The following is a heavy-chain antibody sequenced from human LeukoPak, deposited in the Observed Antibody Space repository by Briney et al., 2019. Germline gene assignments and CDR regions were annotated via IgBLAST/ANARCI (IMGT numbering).Heavy chain of an antibody. V-gene: IGHV1-18*01. CDR1: GYTFTNYG. Sequence: ASVKVSCKASGYTFTNYGVSWVRQAPGQGLEWMGWISAYNGNTNHPQKLQGRVTMTTDTSTSTAYMELRSLRSDDTAVYFCARNGYCSSTSCLFDYWGQGTLVTVSS. J-gene: IGHJ4*02. CDR3: ARNGYCSSTSCLFDY. D-gene: IGHD2-2*01. CDR2: ISAYNGNT.